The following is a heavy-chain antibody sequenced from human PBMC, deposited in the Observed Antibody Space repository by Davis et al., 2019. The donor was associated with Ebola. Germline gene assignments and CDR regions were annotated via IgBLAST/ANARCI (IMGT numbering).Heavy chain of an antibody. V-gene: IGHV3-23*01. CDR3: AKDVDRAGGSGSYLN. CDR1: AFSFNNYV. CDR2: ISGSGGST. D-gene: IGHD1-26*01. J-gene: IGHJ4*02. Sequence: PGGSLRLSCAASAFSFNNYVMSWVRQAPGKGLEWVSAISGSGGSTYYADSVKGRFTISRDNSKNTLYLQMNSLRAEDTAVYYCAKDVDRAGGSGSYLNWGQGTLVTVSS.